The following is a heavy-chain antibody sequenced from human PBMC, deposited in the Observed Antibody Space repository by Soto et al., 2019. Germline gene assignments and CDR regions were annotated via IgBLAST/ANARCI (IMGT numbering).Heavy chain of an antibody. CDR3: ARGMGYCTNGVCYSPLDY. Sequence: QVQLVQSGAEVKKPGSSVKVSCKASGGTFSSYAISWVRQAPGQGLEWMGGIIPIFGTANYAQKFQGRVTITADESTRTAYMELSSLRSEDTAVYYWARGMGYCTNGVCYSPLDYWGQGTLVTVSS. CDR1: GGTFSSYA. CDR2: IIPIFGTA. D-gene: IGHD2-8*01. J-gene: IGHJ4*02. V-gene: IGHV1-69*12.